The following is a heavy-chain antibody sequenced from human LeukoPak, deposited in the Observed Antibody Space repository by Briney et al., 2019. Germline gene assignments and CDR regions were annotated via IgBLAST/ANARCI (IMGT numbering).Heavy chain of an antibody. V-gene: IGHV3-7*01. Sequence: GGSLRLSCAASGFTFSSYWMSWVRQAPGRGLEGVANIKQDGREKYYVDSVKGRFTISRDNAKNSLYLQMNSLRAEDTAVYYCAREYYDFWSGYLGRYFDYWGQGTLVTVSS. J-gene: IGHJ4*02. CDR3: AREYYDFWSGYLGRYFDY. D-gene: IGHD3-3*01. CDR1: GFTFSSYW. CDR2: IKQDGREK.